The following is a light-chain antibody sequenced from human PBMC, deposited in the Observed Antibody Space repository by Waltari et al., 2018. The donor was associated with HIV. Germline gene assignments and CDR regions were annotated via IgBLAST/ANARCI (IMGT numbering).Light chain of an antibody. V-gene: IGLV1-40*01. J-gene: IGLJ3*02. CDR1: SSNTGAGYA. CDR2: GNS. Sequence: QSVLTQPPSVSGAPAQSVTISCTASSSNTGAGYAVHWSQQPPGTAPKLRISGNSNRPSGVPDRFSGSKSGTSASLAITGLQAEDEADYYCQSYDSSLSGSWVFGGGTKLTVL. CDR3: QSYDSSLSGSWV.